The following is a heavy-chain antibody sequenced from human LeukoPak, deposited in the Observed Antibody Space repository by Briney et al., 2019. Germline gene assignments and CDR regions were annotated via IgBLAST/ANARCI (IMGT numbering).Heavy chain of an antibody. V-gene: IGHV1-18*01. CDR2: ISAYNGNT. D-gene: IGHD2-2*01. J-gene: IGHJ6*02. CDR3: ARADIVVVPAAIIPYYYGMDV. CDR1: GYTFTSYG. Sequence: GASVKVSCKASGYTFTSYGISWVRQAPGQGLEWMGWISAYNGNTNYAQKLQGRVTMTTDTSTSTAYMELRSLRSDDTAVCYCARADIVVVPAAIIPYYYGMDVWGQGTTVTVSS.